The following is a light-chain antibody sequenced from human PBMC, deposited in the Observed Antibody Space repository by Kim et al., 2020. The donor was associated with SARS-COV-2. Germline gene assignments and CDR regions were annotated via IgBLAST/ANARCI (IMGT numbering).Light chain of an antibody. CDR3: QSYDSSLSAVV. CDR1: GSNIGAGYD. Sequence: QSVLTQPPSVSGAPGQRVTISCTGSGSNIGAGYDVHWYQQLPGTAPKLLIYGNYNRPSGVPDRFSGSRSGTSASLAITGLQAEHEADYYCQSYDSSLSAVVFGGGTKLTVL. V-gene: IGLV1-40*01. J-gene: IGLJ2*01. CDR2: GNY.